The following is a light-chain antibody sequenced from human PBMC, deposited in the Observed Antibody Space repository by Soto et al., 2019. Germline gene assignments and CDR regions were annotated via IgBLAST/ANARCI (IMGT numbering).Light chain of an antibody. CDR2: EVS. J-gene: IGLJ1*01. CDR3: NSYTTSSTYV. CDR1: SSDVGGYNY. Sequence: QSALTQPASVSGSPGQSITISCTGTSSDVGGYNYVSWYQHLPGEAPKLILFEVSKRPSGVSDRFSGSKSSNTASLTISGLQAEDEADYFCNSYTTSSTYVFGSGTKLTVL. V-gene: IGLV2-14*01.